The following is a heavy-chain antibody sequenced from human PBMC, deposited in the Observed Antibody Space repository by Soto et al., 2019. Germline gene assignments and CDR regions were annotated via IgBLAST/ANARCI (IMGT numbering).Heavy chain of an antibody. V-gene: IGHV1-18*01. D-gene: IGHD3-10*01. CDR1: GYTFTSYG. CDR2: ISAYNGNT. Sequence: ASVKVSCKASGYTFTSYGISWVRQAPGQGLEWMGWISAYNGNTNYAQKLQGRVTMTTDTSTSTAYMELRSLRSDDTAMYYCASSRSSGSHYAKPYYYGMDVWGQGTTVTVSS. CDR3: ASSRSSGSHYAKPYYYGMDV. J-gene: IGHJ6*02.